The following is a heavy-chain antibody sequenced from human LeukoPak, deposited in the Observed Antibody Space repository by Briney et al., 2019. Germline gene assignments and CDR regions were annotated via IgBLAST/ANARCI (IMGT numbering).Heavy chain of an antibody. CDR2: IKQDGSEK. J-gene: IGHJ4*02. CDR3: AKGHYYDSSGYYYGGSDY. V-gene: IGHV3-7*03. D-gene: IGHD3-22*01. CDR1: GFTFSSYW. Sequence: GGSLRLSCAASGFTFSSYWMSWVRQAPGKGLEWVANIKQDGSEKYYVDSVKGRFTISRDNAKNPLYLQMNSLRAEDTALYYCAKGHYYDSSGYYYGGSDYWGQGTLVTVSS.